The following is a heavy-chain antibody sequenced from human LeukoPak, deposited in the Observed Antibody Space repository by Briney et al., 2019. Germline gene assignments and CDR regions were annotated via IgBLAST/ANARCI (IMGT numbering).Heavy chain of an antibody. J-gene: IGHJ6*03. CDR2: INPNSGGT. V-gene: IGHV1-2*02. D-gene: IGHD6-13*01. CDR3: ASGIAAAGKGGRFYMDV. Sequence: ASVKVSCKASGYTFTGYYMHWVRQAPGQGLEWMGWINPNSGGTNYAQKFQGRVTITADKSTSTAYMELSSLRSEDTAVYYCASGIAAAGKGGRFYMDVWGKGTTVTMSS. CDR1: GYTFTGYY.